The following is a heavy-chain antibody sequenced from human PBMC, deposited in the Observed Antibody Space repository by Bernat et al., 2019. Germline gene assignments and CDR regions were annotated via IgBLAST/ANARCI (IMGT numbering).Heavy chain of an antibody. CDR2: SYRGGST. J-gene: IGHJ3*02. D-gene: IGHD3-9*01. Sequence: EVQLVETGGGLIQPGGSLRLSWAASGFTVSSNYMSWVRQAPGKGLEGVSVSYRGGSTYYADSVKGRFTISSDNSKNPLYLQMTSLRAEDTAVYYCARVTGNIAFDIWGQGTMVTVSS. CDR3: ARVTGNIAFDI. CDR1: GFTVSSNY. V-gene: IGHV3-53*02.